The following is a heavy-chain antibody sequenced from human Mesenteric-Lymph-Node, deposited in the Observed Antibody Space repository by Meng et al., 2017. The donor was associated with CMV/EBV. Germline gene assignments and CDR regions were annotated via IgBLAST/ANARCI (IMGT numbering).Heavy chain of an antibody. CDR3: ARNTPGIAAAVNYFDY. Sequence: SETLSLTCNVSGGSISGYYWSWIRQPPGKGLEWIASVYYSGSTNYNPSLKSRVTMSVDTSKNQFSLQLRSVTAADTAVYYCARNTPGIAAAVNYFDYWGQGTLVTVSS. V-gene: IGHV4-59*01. J-gene: IGHJ4*02. CDR1: GGSISGYY. CDR2: VYYSGST. D-gene: IGHD6-13*01.